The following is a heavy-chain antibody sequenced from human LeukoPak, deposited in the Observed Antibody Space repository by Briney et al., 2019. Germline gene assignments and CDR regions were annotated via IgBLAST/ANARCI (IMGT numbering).Heavy chain of an antibody. CDR1: GYTFTSYG. CDR2: ISAYNGNT. V-gene: IGHV1-18*04. Sequence: GASVKVSCKASGYTFTSYGISWVRQAPGQGLESMGWISAYNGNTNYAQKLQGRVTMTTDTSTSTAYMELRSLGSDDTAVYYCARAESGWYPHDAFDIWGQGTMVTVSS. D-gene: IGHD6-19*01. J-gene: IGHJ3*02. CDR3: ARAESGWYPHDAFDI.